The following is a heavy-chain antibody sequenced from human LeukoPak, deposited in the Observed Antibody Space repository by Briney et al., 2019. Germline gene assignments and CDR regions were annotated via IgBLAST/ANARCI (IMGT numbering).Heavy chain of an antibody. Sequence: PGGSLRLSCGASGFTVSTYYMSWVRQAPGKGLEWVSIIYSGGSTYYADSVKGRFTISRDNSKNTLYLQMNSLRAEDTAVYYCASYRYGSSFAFDIWGQGTMVTVSS. J-gene: IGHJ3*02. CDR2: IYSGGST. CDR3: ASYRYGSSFAFDI. CDR1: GFTVSTYY. V-gene: IGHV3-66*01. D-gene: IGHD6-6*01.